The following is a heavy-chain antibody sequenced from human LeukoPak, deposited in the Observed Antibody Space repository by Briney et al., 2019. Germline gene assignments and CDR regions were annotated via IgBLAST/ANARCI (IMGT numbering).Heavy chain of an antibody. Sequence: SETLSLTCTVSGGSISSGGYYWSWIRQHPGKGLEWIGYIYYSGSTYYNPSLKSRVTISVDTSKNQFSLKLSSVTAADTAVYYCARDPYGSGYFDYWGQGTLVTVSS. V-gene: IGHV4-31*03. J-gene: IGHJ4*02. D-gene: IGHD3-10*01. CDR3: ARDPYGSGYFDY. CDR1: GGSISSGGYY. CDR2: IYYSGST.